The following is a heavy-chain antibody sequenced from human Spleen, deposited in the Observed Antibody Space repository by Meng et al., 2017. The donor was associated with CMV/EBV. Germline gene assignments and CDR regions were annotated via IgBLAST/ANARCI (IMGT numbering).Heavy chain of an antibody. Sequence: GSLRLSCTVSGYSISSGYYWGWIRQPPGKGLEWIGSIYHSGSTYQNPSLKSRVTISVDTSKNQFSLKLSSVTAADTAVYYCARATAFVGGWFDPWGQGTLVTVSS. CDR3: ARATAFVGGWFDP. J-gene: IGHJ5*02. CDR1: GYSISSGYY. V-gene: IGHV4-38-2*02. CDR2: IYHSGST. D-gene: IGHD2-21*02.